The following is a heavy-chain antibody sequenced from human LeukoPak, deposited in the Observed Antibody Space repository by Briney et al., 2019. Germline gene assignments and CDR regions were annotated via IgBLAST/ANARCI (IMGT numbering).Heavy chain of an antibody. D-gene: IGHD4-17*01. Sequence: ASVKVSCKASGYTFTGYYMHWVRQAPGQGLEWMGWINPNSGGTNYAQKFQGRVTMTRDTSISTAYMELSRLRSDDTAVYYCARAFYGDYGGYYFDYWGQGTLVTVSS. J-gene: IGHJ4*02. V-gene: IGHV1-2*02. CDR3: ARAFYGDYGGYYFDY. CDR2: INPNSGGT. CDR1: GYTFTGYY.